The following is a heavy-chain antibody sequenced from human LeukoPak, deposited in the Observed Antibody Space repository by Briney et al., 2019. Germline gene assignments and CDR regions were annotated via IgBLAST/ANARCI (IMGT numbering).Heavy chain of an antibody. D-gene: IGHD2-21*02. Sequence: ASVKVSCKASGYTFTSYGISWVRQAPGQGLEWMGWISAYNGNTNYAQKLQGRVIMTTDTYTRTAYMELRSLRSDDTAVYYCARDCGGDCYSDYWGQGTLVNVSS. J-gene: IGHJ4*02. V-gene: IGHV1-18*01. CDR2: ISAYNGNT. CDR3: ARDCGGDCYSDY. CDR1: GYTFTSYG.